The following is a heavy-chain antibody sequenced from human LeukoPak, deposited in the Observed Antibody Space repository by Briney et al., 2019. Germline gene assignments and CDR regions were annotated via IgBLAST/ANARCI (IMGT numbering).Heavy chain of an antibody. CDR2: IYTSGGT. V-gene: IGHV4-4*07. CDR1: GGSMSNYY. D-gene: IGHD6-13*01. J-gene: IGHJ4*02. Sequence: PSETLSLTCTVSGGSMSNYYWSWIRQPAGKGLEWIGRIYTSGGTHYNPSLKSRVTMSVDTSKKQFSLKLNSVTAADTAVYYCATYEQQLAFDNWGQGTPVTVSS. CDR3: ATYEQQLAFDN.